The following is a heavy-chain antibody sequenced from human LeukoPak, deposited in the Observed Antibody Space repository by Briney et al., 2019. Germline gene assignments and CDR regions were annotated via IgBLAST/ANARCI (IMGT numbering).Heavy chain of an antibody. CDR3: ARNYYDSSGYYWFDY. J-gene: IGHJ4*02. V-gene: IGHV4-39*07. CDR1: GGSISSSSYY. D-gene: IGHD3-22*01. CDR2: IYYSGST. Sequence: SETLSLTCTVSGGSISSSSYYWGWIRQLPGKGLEWIGSIYYSGSTYYNPSLKSRVTISVDTSKNQFSLKLSSVTAADTAVYYCARNYYDSSGYYWFDYWGQGTLVTVSS.